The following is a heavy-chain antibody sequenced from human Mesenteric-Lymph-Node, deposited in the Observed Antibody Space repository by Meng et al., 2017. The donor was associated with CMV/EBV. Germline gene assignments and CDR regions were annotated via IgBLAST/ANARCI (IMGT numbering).Heavy chain of an antibody. D-gene: IGHD1-26*01. Sequence: GESLKISCAASGFTFSSYWMTWVRQAPGKGLEWVSYISSSGTNIYYTDSVKGRFTISRDNAKNSLYLQMNSLRAEDTAVYYCVSGGGDSWGQGTLVTVSS. CDR2: ISSSGTNI. V-gene: IGHV3-48*04. CDR1: GFTFSSYW. J-gene: IGHJ4*02. CDR3: VSGGGDS.